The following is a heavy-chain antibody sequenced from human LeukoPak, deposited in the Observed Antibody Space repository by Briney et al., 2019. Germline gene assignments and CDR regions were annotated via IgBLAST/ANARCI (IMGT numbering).Heavy chain of an antibody. CDR2: IYPGDSDT. Sequence: GESLKISCKGSGYSFTSYWIGWVRQMPGKGLEWMGIIYPGDSDTRYSLSFQGQVTISADESISTAYLQWSSLKASDTAMYYCARQHDYGGNPRLEFFDYWGQGTLVTVSS. CDR1: GYSFTSYW. D-gene: IGHD4-23*01. CDR3: ARQHDYGGNPRLEFFDY. J-gene: IGHJ4*02. V-gene: IGHV5-51*01.